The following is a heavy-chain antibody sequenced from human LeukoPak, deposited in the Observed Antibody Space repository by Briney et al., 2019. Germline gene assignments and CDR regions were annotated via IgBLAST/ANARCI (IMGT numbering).Heavy chain of an antibody. Sequence: GGSLRLSCAASGFTFNSYSMNWVRQTPEKGLEWVSSISHSSTYMYYTDSVKGRFTISRDNAKNSLYLQMNSLRAEDTAVYYCARFLPTTAHSWGQGTLVTVSS. J-gene: IGHJ4*02. V-gene: IGHV3-21*01. CDR2: ISHSSTYM. D-gene: IGHD4-17*01. CDR3: ARFLPTTAHS. CDR1: GFTFNSYS.